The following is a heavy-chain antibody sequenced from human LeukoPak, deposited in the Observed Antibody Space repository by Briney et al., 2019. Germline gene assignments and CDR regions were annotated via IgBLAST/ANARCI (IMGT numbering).Heavy chain of an antibody. V-gene: IGHV1-2*02. D-gene: IGHD6-13*01. CDR1: GYTFTGYY. CDR2: INPNSGGT. Sequence: ASVKVSCKASGYTFTGYYMHWVRQAPGQGLEWMGWINPNSGGTNFAQNFQGRVTMTRDTSISTAYMELSGLRSDDTAVYYCARDQGGYYSSSWVFDYWGQGTLVTVSS. CDR3: ARDQGGYYSSSWVFDY. J-gene: IGHJ4*02.